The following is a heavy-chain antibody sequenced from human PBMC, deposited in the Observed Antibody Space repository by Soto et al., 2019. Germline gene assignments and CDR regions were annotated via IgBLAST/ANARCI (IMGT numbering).Heavy chain of an antibody. D-gene: IGHD3-10*01. CDR3: ARGPVLVRGVIMAPYQH. CDR2: IKQDGSEK. J-gene: IGHJ1*01. V-gene: IGHV3-7*03. Sequence: GGSLRLSCAASGFTFSSYWMSWVRQAPGKGLEWVASIKQDGSEKYYVDSVKDRFTISRDNAKNSLYLQMNSLRAEDTAVYYCARGPVLVRGVIMAPYQHWGQGTLVTVSS. CDR1: GFTFSSYW.